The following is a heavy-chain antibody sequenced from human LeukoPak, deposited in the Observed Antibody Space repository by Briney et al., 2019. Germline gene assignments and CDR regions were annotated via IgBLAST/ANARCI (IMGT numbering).Heavy chain of an antibody. J-gene: IGHJ5*02. V-gene: IGHV1-2*02. CDR1: GYTFTGYY. CDR2: INPNSGGT. CDR3: ASEYNWTDN. Sequence: WASVKLSCKASGYTFTGYYMHWVRQAPGQGLEWMGCINPNSGGTNYAQKFQGRVTMTRDTSITTAYMQLGSLRSDDTAVYYCASEYNWTDNWGQGNLVTVSS.